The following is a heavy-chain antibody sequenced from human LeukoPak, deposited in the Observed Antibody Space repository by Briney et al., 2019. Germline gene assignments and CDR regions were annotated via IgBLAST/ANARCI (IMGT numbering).Heavy chain of an antibody. CDR1: GYTFTSYD. CDR3: ARSLPDSSGYYYGFDY. V-gene: IGHV1-8*01. J-gene: IGHJ4*02. CDR2: MNTNSGNT. Sequence: ASVKVSCKASGYTFTSYDINWVRPATGQGLEWMGWMNTNSGNTGYAQKFQGRVTMTRNTSISTAYMELSSLRSEDTAVYYCARSLPDSSGYYYGFDYWGQGTLVTVSS. D-gene: IGHD3-22*01.